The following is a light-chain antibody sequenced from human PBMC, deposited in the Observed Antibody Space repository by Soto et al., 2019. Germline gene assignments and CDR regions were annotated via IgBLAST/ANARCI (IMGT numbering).Light chain of an antibody. CDR3: GTWDSSLNSGV. Sequence: QSVLTQPPSVSAAPGQKITICCSGSSSNIGNNYVSWYQQFSGTAPKLLIYDNNQRPSGIPDRFPGSKSGTSATLSITGRQTGDEADYYCGTWDSSLNSGVFGGGTKLTVL. CDR1: SSNIGNNY. J-gene: IGLJ2*01. V-gene: IGLV1-51*01. CDR2: DNN.